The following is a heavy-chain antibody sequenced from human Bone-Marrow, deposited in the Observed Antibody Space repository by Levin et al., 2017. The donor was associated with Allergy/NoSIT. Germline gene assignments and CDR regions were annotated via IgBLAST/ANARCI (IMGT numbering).Heavy chain of an antibody. J-gene: IGHJ6*02. CDR3: ARESVDPRSYGMDV. Sequence: ASVKVSCKASGYTFTGHYTHWLRQAPGQGPEWMGWISPNNGGTKVAQKFQGRVTMTRDMSTSTAFMVLISLRSDDTAFSYCARESVDPRSYGMDVWGQGTTVTVSS. CDR2: ISPNNGGT. CDR1: GYTFTGHY. D-gene: IGHD1-14*01. V-gene: IGHV1-2*02.